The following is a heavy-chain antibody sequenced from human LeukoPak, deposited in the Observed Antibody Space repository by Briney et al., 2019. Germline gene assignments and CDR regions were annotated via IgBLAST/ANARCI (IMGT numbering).Heavy chain of an antibody. V-gene: IGHV4-34*01. Sequence: SETLSLTCAVYGGSFSGYYWSWIRQPPGKGLEWIGEINHSGSTNYNPSLKSRVTISVDTSKNQFSLKLSFVTAADTAVYYCARRGFGSDYWGQGTLVTVSS. CDR1: GGSFSGYY. D-gene: IGHD3-10*01. CDR2: INHSGST. CDR3: ARRGFGSDY. J-gene: IGHJ4*02.